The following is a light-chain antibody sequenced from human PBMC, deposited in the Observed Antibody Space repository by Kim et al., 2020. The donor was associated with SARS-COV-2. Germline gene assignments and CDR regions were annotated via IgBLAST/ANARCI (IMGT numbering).Light chain of an antibody. CDR3: QSYDSSLSGPYV. Sequence: VTISCTGNSSNIGAGYDVHWYQQLPGTAPKLLIYGNSNRPSGVPDRFSGSKSGTSASLAITGLQAEDEADYYCQSYDSSLSGPYVFGTGTKVTVL. CDR1: SSNIGAGYD. J-gene: IGLJ1*01. V-gene: IGLV1-40*01. CDR2: GNS.